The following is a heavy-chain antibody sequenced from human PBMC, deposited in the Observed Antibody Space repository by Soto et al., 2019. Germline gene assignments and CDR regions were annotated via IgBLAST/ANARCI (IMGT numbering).Heavy chain of an antibody. Sequence: SETLSLTCTVSGGSISSSSYYWGWIRQPPGRGLEWIGSINYTGSTYYNPSLKSRVTISVATSKKQFSLKLSSVTAADTAVYYCERHGGVAALDYWGQGTMVTVSS. J-gene: IGHJ4*02. CDR3: ERHGGVAALDY. CDR2: INYTGST. D-gene: IGHD6-6*01. V-gene: IGHV4-39*01. CDR1: GGSISSSSYY.